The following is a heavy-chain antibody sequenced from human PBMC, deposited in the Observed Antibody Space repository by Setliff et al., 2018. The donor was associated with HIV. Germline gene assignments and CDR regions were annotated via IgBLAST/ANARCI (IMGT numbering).Heavy chain of an antibody. CDR3: AKMDVVVIPAAIRY. Sequence: PGGSLRLSCAASGFTFSKNWIHWXRQTAEKGLVWVSRISPDGSSTMYADSVKGRFTISRDNSKNTLYLQMNSLRAEDTAVYYCAKMDVVVIPAAIRYWGQGTLVTVSS. V-gene: IGHV3-74*03. J-gene: IGHJ4*02. CDR2: ISPDGSST. D-gene: IGHD2-2*01. CDR1: GFTFSKNW.